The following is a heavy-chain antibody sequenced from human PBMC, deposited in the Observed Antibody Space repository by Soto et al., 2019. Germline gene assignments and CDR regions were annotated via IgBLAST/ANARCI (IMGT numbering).Heavy chain of an antibody. Sequence: GGSLRLSCAASGFTFSSYGMHWVRQAPGKGLEWVAVIWYDGSNKYYADSVKGRFTISRDNSKNTLYLQMNSLRAEDTAVYYCARESFGYGDYDKGYYFDYWGQGTLVTVSS. CDR2: IWYDGSNK. CDR3: ARESFGYGDYDKGYYFDY. D-gene: IGHD4-17*01. V-gene: IGHV3-33*01. CDR1: GFTFSSYG. J-gene: IGHJ4*02.